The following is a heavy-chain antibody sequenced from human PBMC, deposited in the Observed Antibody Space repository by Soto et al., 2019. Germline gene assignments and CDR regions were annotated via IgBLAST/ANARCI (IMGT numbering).Heavy chain of an antibody. CDR1: CYSFTSYA. CDR2: HSTKSANT. Sequence: ASVKVSFTAPCYSFTSYAIPWVRPAPGQGLDWMGWHSTKSANTNYADEFRGRVSLTTDTSTNTAYMVVRILRSDDTAVYSGATFTTGTIHFDYWGQGTLVTVSS. J-gene: IGHJ4*02. CDR3: ATFTTGTIHFDY. V-gene: IGHV1-18*04. D-gene: IGHD1-1*01.